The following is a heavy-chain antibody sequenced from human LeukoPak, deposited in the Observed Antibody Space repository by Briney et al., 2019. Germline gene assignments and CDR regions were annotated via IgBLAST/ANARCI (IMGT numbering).Heavy chain of an antibody. D-gene: IGHD6-19*01. CDR1: GSSISTYY. V-gene: IGHV4-59*01. CDR2: IFDAGST. Sequence: SETLSLTCTVSGSSISTYYWSWIRQPPGKGLEWIGYIFDAGSTNYNPSLQSRISISVDTSKSQFSLNLTSVTAADTAVYYCARGYGNRQWLVGFWGQGTPVTVSS. J-gene: IGHJ4*02. CDR3: ARGYGNRQWLVGF.